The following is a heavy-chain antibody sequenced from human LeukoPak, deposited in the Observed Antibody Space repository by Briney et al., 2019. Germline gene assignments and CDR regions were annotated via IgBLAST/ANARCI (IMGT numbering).Heavy chain of an antibody. D-gene: IGHD1-26*01. V-gene: IGHV3-74*01. Sequence: GGSLRLSCAASGFTFSSNWMYWVRQAPGKGLVWVSYISSDGSSTNYADSVKGRFTISRDNAKNALYVQMNSLRADDTAVYYCARGRPGNYFDYWGQGTLVTVSS. J-gene: IGHJ4*02. CDR1: GFTFSSNW. CDR2: ISSDGSST. CDR3: ARGRPGNYFDY.